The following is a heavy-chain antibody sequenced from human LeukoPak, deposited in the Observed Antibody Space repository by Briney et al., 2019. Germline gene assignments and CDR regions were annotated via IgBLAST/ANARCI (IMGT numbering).Heavy chain of an antibody. CDR1: GFTFSSYS. J-gene: IGHJ6*02. D-gene: IGHD3-9*01. V-gene: IGHV3-48*02. Sequence: GGSLRLSCAASGFTFSSYSMNWVRQAPGKGLEWVSYISSSSSTIYYADSVKGRFTISRDSAKNSLYLQMNSLRDEDTAVYYCARDGGDVLRYFDWSNYYGMDVWGQGTTVTVSS. CDR2: ISSSSSTI. CDR3: ARDGGDVLRYFDWSNYYGMDV.